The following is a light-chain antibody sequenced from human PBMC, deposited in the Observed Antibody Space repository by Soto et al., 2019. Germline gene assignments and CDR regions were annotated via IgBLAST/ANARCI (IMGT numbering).Light chain of an antibody. CDR3: QQYSTSARLT. V-gene: IGKV3-20*01. CDR2: GAS. J-gene: IGKJ3*01. CDR1: QSVSSNY. Sequence: EIVLTQSPGTLSWSPGERATLSCRASQSVSSNYLAWYQQKPGQAPRLLIYGASSRANGIPDRFSGSGSGTDFTLTINRLEPEDIAVYYCQQYSTSARLTFGPGTKVDI.